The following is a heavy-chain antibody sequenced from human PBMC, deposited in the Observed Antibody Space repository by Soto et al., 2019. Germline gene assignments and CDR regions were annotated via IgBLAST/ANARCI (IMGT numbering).Heavy chain of an antibody. CDR3: ARRVGVWFGELFDY. CDR2: IYHSGST. Sequence: PSETLSLTCAVSGGSISSSSWWSWVRQPPGKGLEWIGEIYHSGSTNYNPSLKSRVTISVDKSKNQFSLKLSSVTAADTAVYYCARRVGVWFGELFDYWGQGTLVTVSS. V-gene: IGHV4-4*02. D-gene: IGHD3-10*01. CDR1: GGSISSSSW. J-gene: IGHJ4*02.